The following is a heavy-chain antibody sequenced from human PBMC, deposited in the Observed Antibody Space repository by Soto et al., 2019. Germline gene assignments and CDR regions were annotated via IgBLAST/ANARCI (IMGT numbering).Heavy chain of an antibody. CDR2: IIPIFGTA. Sequence: QVQLVQSGAEVKKPGSSVKVSCKASGGTFSSYAISWVRQAPGQGLEWMGGIIPIFGTADYAQKFQGRVTFTAEESRSTAYMEVSRLRSEDTGVYYCARDWGVYDCSTFDYCGQGALVTVSA. CDR3: ARDWGVYDCSTFDY. J-gene: IGHJ4*02. D-gene: IGHD4-4*01. V-gene: IGHV1-69*12. CDR1: GGTFSSYA.